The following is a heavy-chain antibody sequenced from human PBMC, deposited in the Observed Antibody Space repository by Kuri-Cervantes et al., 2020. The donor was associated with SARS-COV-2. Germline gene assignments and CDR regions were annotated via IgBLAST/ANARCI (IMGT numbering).Heavy chain of an antibody. CDR2: IWYDGSNK. CDR3: ARDVEQWRVRSFWYYGMDF. D-gene: IGHD6-19*01. CDR1: GFTFSSYG. J-gene: IGHJ6*02. Sequence: GESLKISCAASGFTFSSYGMHWVRQAPGKGLEWVAVIWYDGSNKYYADSVKGRFTISRDNSKNTLYLQMNSLRAEDTAVYYCARDVEQWRVRSFWYYGMDFWGQATMVTVSS. V-gene: IGHV3-33*01.